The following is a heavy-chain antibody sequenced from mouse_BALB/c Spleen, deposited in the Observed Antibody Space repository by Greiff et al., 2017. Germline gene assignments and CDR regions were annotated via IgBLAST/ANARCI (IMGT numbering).Heavy chain of an antibody. D-gene: IGHD1-1*01. CDR3: ARGNYGSRNHYFDY. J-gene: IGHJ2*01. CDR2: ISSGGST. CDR1: GFTFSSYA. V-gene: IGHV5-6-5*01. Sequence: EVKLMESGGGLVKPGGSLKLSCAASGFTFSSYAMSWVRQTPEKRLEWVASISSGGSTYYPDSVKGRFTISRDNARNILYLQMSSLRSEDTAMYYCARGNYGSRNHYFDYWGQGTTLTVSS.